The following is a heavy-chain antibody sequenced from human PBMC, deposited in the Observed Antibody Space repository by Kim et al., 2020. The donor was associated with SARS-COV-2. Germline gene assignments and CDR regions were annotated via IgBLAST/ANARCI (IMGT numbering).Heavy chain of an antibody. V-gene: IGHV4-39*01. D-gene: IGHD3-9*01. CDR1: GGSISSSSYY. J-gene: IGHJ5*02. Sequence: SETLSLTCTVSGGSISSSSYYWGWIRQPPGKGLEWIGSIYYSGSTYYNPSLKSRVTISVDTSKNQFSLKLSSVTAADTAVYYCARRGTLLRYFDGTGPQPYNWFDPWGQGTLVTVSS. CDR2: IYYSGST. CDR3: ARRGTLLRYFDGTGPQPYNWFDP.